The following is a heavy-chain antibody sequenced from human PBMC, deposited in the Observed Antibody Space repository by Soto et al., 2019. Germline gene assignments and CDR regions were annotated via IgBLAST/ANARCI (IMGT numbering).Heavy chain of an antibody. J-gene: IGHJ4*02. CDR1: GYTFTGYY. CDR3: ARDPEYDFWSGYPFY. CDR2: INPNSGGT. V-gene: IGHV1-2*02. D-gene: IGHD3-3*01. Sequence: ASVKVSCKASGYTFTGYYMHWVRQAPGQGLEWMGWINPNSGGTNYAQKFQGRVTMTRDTSISTAYMELSRLRSDDTAVYYCARDPEYDFWSGYPFYWGQGTLVTVSS.